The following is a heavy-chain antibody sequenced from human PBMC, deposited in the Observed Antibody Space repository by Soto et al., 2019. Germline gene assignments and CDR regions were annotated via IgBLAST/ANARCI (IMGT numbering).Heavy chain of an antibody. D-gene: IGHD3-22*01. CDR3: AADPYYYDSSRYDAFDI. Sequence: SVKVSCKASGFTFTSSSVPWVRQARGQRLEWIGWIVVGSGNTNYAQKFQERVTITRDMSTSTAYMELSSLRSEDTAVYYCAADPYYYDSSRYDAFDIWGKGTMVIVSS. CDR1: GFTFTSSS. V-gene: IGHV1-58*01. J-gene: IGHJ3*02. CDR2: IVVGSGNT.